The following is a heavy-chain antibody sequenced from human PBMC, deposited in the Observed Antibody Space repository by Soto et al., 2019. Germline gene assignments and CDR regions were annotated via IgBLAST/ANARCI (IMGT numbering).Heavy chain of an antibody. V-gene: IGHV1-69*13. CDR3: ARGVEMATADFDY. CDR1: GGTFSRYA. J-gene: IGHJ4*02. D-gene: IGHD5-18*01. Sequence: SVKVSCKASGGTFSRYAISWVRQAPGQGLEWMGGIIPIFGTANYAQKFQGRVTITADESTSTAYMELSSLRSEDTAVYYCARGVEMATADFDYWGQGTLVTVS. CDR2: IIPIFGTA.